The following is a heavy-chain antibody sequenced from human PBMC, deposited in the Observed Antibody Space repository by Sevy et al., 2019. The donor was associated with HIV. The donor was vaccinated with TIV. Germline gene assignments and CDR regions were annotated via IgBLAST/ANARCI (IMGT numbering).Heavy chain of an antibody. D-gene: IGHD4-17*01. CDR1: GGSFSGYY. J-gene: IGHJ6*03. CDR2: INHSGST. CDR3: ARDYGDYVDYYYYYYMDV. Sequence: SETLSLTCAVYGGSFSGYYWSWIRQPPGQGLEWIGEINHSGSTNYNPSLKIRVTISVDPSKNQVSLKLSSVTAADTAVYYWARDYGDYVDYYYYYYMDVWGKGTTVTVSS. V-gene: IGHV4-34*01.